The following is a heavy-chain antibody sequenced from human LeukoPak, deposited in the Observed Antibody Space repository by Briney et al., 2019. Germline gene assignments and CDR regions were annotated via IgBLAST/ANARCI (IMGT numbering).Heavy chain of an antibody. CDR3: ARGLFYYHSGGPHPFDY. CDR2: IYSGGIT. CDR1: GFTVSSNY. D-gene: IGHD3-22*01. V-gene: IGHV3-53*01. Sequence: PGGSLRLSCAASGFTVSSNYMSWVRQAPGKGLEWVSIIYSGGITYYENSVKGGFTISRDNSKNTLYLQMNSLRAEDTAVYHCARGLFYYHSGGPHPFDYWGQGTLVTVSS. J-gene: IGHJ4*02.